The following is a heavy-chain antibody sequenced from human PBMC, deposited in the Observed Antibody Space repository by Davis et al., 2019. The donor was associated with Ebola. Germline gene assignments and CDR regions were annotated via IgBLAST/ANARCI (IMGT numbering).Heavy chain of an antibody. D-gene: IGHD4-11*01. J-gene: IGHJ6*02. Sequence: GGSLRLSCVASGFTFNFYRLHWARQAPGKGLEWVAAISYDGTDKYYADSVKGRFTVSRDNSKNTLYLQMNSLRAEDTAVYYCARSLTTVTTFYYYYGMDVWGQGTTVTVSS. V-gene: IGHV3-30*03. CDR1: GFTFNFYR. CDR3: ARSLTTVTTFYYYYGMDV. CDR2: ISYDGTDK.